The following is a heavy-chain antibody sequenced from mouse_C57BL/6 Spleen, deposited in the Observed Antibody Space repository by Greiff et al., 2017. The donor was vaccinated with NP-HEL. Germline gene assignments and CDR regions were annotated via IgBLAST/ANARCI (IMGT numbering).Heavy chain of an antibody. CDR3: ARGGTTVPYWYFDV. D-gene: IGHD1-1*01. CDR2: IHPNSGST. Sequence: QVQLQQPGAELVKPGASVKLSCKASGYTFTSYWMHWVKQRPGQGLGWIGMIHPNSGSTNYNEKFKSKATLTVDKSSSTAYMQLSSLTSEDSAVYYCARGGTTVPYWYFDVWGTGTTVTVSS. J-gene: IGHJ1*03. V-gene: IGHV1-64*01. CDR1: GYTFTSYW.